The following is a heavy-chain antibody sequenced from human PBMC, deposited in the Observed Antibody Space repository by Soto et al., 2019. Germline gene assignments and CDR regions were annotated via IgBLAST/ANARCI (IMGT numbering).Heavy chain of an antibody. CDR3: ARGPSSTQRDYYYYYMDV. D-gene: IGHD6-13*01. J-gene: IGHJ6*03. CDR2: IYYSGST. Sequence: SETLSLTCTVSGGSIISYYWSWIRQPPGKGLEWIGYIYYSGSTNYNPSLKSRVTISVDTSKNQFSLKLSSVTAADTAVYYCARGPSSTQRDYYYYYMDVWGKGTTVTVSS. CDR1: GGSIISYY. V-gene: IGHV4-59*01.